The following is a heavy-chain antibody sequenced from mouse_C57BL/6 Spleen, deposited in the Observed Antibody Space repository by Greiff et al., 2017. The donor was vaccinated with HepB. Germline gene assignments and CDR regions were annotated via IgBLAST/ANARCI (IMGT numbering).Heavy chain of an antibody. V-gene: IGHV1-52*01. CDR2: IDPSDRET. D-gene: IGHD1-1*01. CDR1: GYTFTSYW. CDR3: ARARYYGGEYYFDY. J-gene: IGHJ2*01. Sequence: QVQLQQPGAELVRPGSSVKLSCKASGYTFTSYWMHWVKQRPIQGLEWIGNIDPSDRETHYNQKFKDKATLTVDKSSSTAYMQLSSLTSEDSAVYYCARARYYGGEYYFDYWGQGTTLTVSS.